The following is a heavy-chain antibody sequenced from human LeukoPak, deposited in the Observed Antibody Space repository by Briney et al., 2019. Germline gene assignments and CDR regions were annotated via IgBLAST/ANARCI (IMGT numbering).Heavy chain of an antibody. J-gene: IGHJ4*02. CDR3: ARSASLLRGYSYDTASFDY. CDR1: GGSISSGSYY. V-gene: IGHV4-61*02. CDR2: IYTSGST. D-gene: IGHD5-18*01. Sequence: SQTLSLTCSVSGGSISSGSYYWSWIRQPAGKGLEWIGRIYTSGSTNYNPSLKSRVTISVDTSKNQFSLKLSSVTAADTALYYCARSASLLRGYSYDTASFDYWGQGTLVTVSS.